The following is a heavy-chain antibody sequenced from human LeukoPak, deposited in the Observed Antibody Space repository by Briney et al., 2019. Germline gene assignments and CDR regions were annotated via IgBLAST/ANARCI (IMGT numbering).Heavy chain of an antibody. CDR1: GGSISSSSYY. D-gene: IGHD3-9*01. J-gene: IGHJ4*02. CDR2: IYYSGST. Sequence: SQTLSLTCTVSGGSISSSSYYWGWIRQPPGKGLEWIGSIYYSGSTYYNPSLKSRVTISVDTSKNQFSLKLSSVTAADTAVYYCARHSDSHIFASTGAFDYWGQGTLVTVSS. V-gene: IGHV4-39*01. CDR3: ARHSDSHIFASTGAFDY.